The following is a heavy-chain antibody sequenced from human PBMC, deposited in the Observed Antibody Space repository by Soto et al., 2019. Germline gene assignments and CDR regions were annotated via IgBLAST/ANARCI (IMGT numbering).Heavy chain of an antibody. V-gene: IGHV4-34*01. J-gene: IGHJ6*03. Sequence: SETKCLTCALDGGSFSCYYLSWIRQPPGKGLEWIGEINHSGSTNYNPSLKSRVTISVDTSKNQFSLKLSSVTAADTAVYYCAGGAMVRGVISQWGSYYMDVWGKGTTVTVSS. CDR1: GGSFSCYY. CDR3: AGGAMVRGVISQWGSYYMDV. CDR2: INHSGST. D-gene: IGHD3-10*01.